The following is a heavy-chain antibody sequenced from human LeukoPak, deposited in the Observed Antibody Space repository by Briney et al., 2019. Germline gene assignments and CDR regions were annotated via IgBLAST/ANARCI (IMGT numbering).Heavy chain of an antibody. CDR3: ARKSDYGNWFDP. D-gene: IGHD4-17*01. J-gene: IGHJ5*02. Sequence: GGSRRLSCAASGFTFSSYSMNWVRQAPGKGLEWVSSISSSSSYIYYADSVKGRFTISRDNAKNSLYLQMNSLRAEDTAVYYCARKSDYGNWFDPWGQGTLVTVSS. CDR2: ISSSSSYI. V-gene: IGHV3-21*01. CDR1: GFTFSSYS.